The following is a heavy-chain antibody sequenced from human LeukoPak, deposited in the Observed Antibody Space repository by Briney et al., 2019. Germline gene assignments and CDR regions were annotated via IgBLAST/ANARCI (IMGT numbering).Heavy chain of an antibody. V-gene: IGHV3-53*01. CDR3: ARLVATTGRLYFDY. CDR1: GLTVRRKF. CDR2: IYSGGNT. D-gene: IGHD1-1*01. Sequence: GGSLRLSCAASGLTVRRKFKGWVRQPPGRGLADVSVIYSGGNTYYAGSVKGRFTISRDNSKNTVYLQMNSLRAEDTAVFYCARLVATTGRLYFDYWGQGNLVTVSS. J-gene: IGHJ4*02.